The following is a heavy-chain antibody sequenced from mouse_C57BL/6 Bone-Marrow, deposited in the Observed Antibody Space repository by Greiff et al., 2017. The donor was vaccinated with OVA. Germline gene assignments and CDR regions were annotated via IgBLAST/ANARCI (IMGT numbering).Heavy chain of an antibody. Sequence: QVQLQQPGAELVRPGSSVKLSCKASGYTFTSYWMDWVKQRPGQGLEWIGNIYPSDGETHYNQKFKDKATLTVDKSSSTAYMQLSSLTSEDSAVYYCARWGYSNYERYAMDYWGQGTSVTVSS. CDR1: GYTFTSYW. V-gene: IGHV1-61*01. J-gene: IGHJ4*01. D-gene: IGHD2-5*01. CDR2: IYPSDGET. CDR3: ARWGYSNYERYAMDY.